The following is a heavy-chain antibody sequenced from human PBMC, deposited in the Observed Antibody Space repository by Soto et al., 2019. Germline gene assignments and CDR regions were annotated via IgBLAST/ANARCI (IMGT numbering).Heavy chain of an antibody. Sequence: SETLSLTCTVSGGSISSSSYYWGWIRQPPGKGLEWIGSIYYSGSTYSNPSLKSRVTMSVDTSKNQFSLKLSSVTAADTALYYCARHIQYSTTWHYFDHWGQGTLVTVSS. D-gene: IGHD6-13*01. CDR3: ARHIQYSTTWHYFDH. CDR2: IYYSGST. V-gene: IGHV4-39*01. CDR1: GGSISSSSYY. J-gene: IGHJ4*02.